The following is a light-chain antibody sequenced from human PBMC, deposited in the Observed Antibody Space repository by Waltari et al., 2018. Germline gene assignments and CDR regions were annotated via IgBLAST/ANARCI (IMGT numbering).Light chain of an antibody. CDR1: SSDAGGYNY. J-gene: IGLJ1*01. Sequence: QSPLTQPASVSGSPGQSITISCTGTSSDAGGYNYFFCYQQHPGKAPKLMIYDVSNRPSGVSNRFSGSKSGNTASLTISGLQAEDEADYYCSSYTSSSVYVFGTGTKVTVL. CDR3: SSYTSSSVYV. CDR2: DVS. V-gene: IGLV2-14*01.